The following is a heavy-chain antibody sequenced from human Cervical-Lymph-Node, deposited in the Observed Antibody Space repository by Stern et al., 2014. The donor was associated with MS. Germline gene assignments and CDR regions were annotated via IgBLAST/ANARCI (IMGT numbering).Heavy chain of an antibody. J-gene: IGHJ1*01. V-gene: IGHV3-33*01. Sequence: QVQLVESGGGVVQPGRSLRLSCAASGFTFSSSGMHWVRQAPGKGLEWLAIIWYDGSNRYYADYVKGRFTISRDNSKNTLYLQMNSLRAEDTAVYYCAREGGNTAEYFQHWGQGTLVTVSS. D-gene: IGHD4-23*01. CDR1: GFTFSSSG. CDR2: IWYDGSNR. CDR3: AREGGNTAEYFQH.